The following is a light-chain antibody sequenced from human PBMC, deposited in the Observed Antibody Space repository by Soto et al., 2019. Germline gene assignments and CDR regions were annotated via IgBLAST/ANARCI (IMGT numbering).Light chain of an antibody. J-gene: IGKJ5*01. CDR2: DAS. CDR1: QSVSSN. CDR3: QQRSNWPPSIT. V-gene: IGKV3-11*01. Sequence: EIVMTQSPATLSVSPVERATLSCRASQSVSSNLAWYQQTPGQAPRLLIYDASNRATGIPARFSGSGSGTDFTLTISSLEPEDFAVYYCQQRSNWPPSITCGQGTRREIK.